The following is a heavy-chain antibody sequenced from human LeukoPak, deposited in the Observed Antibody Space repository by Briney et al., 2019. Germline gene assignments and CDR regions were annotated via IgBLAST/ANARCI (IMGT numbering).Heavy chain of an antibody. Sequence: SETLSLTCAVSGYSISSGYYWGRIRQHPGKGLEWIGSIYHSGSTYYNPSLKSRVTISVDTSKNQFSLKLSYVTAADTAVYYCARLSIASRADFDYWGQGTLVTVSS. CDR2: IYHSGST. CDR3: ARLSIASRADFDY. J-gene: IGHJ4*02. V-gene: IGHV4-38-2*01. D-gene: IGHD3-3*02. CDR1: GYSISSGYY.